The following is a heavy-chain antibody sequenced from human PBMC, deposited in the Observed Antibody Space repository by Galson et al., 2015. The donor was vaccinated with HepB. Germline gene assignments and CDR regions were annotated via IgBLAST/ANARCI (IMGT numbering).Heavy chain of an antibody. J-gene: IGHJ6*02. CDR3: ARFSQQLVLGYYYYGMDV. CDR2: IYPGDSDT. V-gene: IGHV5-51*01. D-gene: IGHD6-13*01. CDR1: GYSFTSYW. Sequence: QSGAEVKKPGESLKISCKGSGYSFTSYWIGWVRQMPGKGLERMGIIYPGDSDTRYSPSFQGQVTISADKSISTAYLQWSSLKASDTAMYYCARFSQQLVLGYYYYGMDVWGQGTTVTVSS.